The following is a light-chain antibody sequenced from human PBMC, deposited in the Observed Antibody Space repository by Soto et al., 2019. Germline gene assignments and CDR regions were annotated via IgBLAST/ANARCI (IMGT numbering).Light chain of an antibody. Sequence: EIVLTQSPGTLSLSPGQRATLSCRASESISRDYLAWYQQRLGQAPRLLIYGASSGATGIPDRFSGSGSGTDFTLTISRLEPEDFAVYYCLERSSWPPNYTFGQGTRLEIK. CDR1: ESISRDY. V-gene: IGKV3D-20*02. J-gene: IGKJ2*01. CDR3: LERSSWPPNYT. CDR2: GAS.